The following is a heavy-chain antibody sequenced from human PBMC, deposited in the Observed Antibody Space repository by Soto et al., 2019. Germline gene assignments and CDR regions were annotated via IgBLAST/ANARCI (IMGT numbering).Heavy chain of an antibody. CDR2: FYSSGSI. CDR1: GYSITAGGYY. J-gene: IGHJ5*02. Sequence: PSETLSLTCFVSGYSITAGGYYWSWIRHHPGKGLEWIGSFYSSGSIIYNPSLRSRVSISGDTSSNQFSMSLTSVTAADTARYYCASPYSSSSRFDPWGQGTLVTVSS. CDR3: ASPYSSSSRFDP. V-gene: IGHV4-30-4*01. D-gene: IGHD6-6*01.